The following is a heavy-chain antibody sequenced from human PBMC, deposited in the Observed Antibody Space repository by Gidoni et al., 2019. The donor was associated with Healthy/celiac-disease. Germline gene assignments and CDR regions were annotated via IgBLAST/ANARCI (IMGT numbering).Heavy chain of an antibody. D-gene: IGHD4-17*01. Sequence: AYAASVKGRFTISRDDSKNTAYLQMNSLKTEDTAVYYCTRHAHSPSDYGDCRGFDYWGQGTLVTVSS. J-gene: IGHJ4*02. V-gene: IGHV3-73*01. CDR3: TRHAHSPSDYGDCRGFDY.